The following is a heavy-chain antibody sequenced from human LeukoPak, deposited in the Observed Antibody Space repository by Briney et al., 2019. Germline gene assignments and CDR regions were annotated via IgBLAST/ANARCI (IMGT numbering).Heavy chain of an antibody. Sequence: GESLKISCKGSGYSFTSCWIGWVRQMPGKGLEWMGIIYPGDSDTGYSPSFQGQVTISADKSISTAYLQWSSLKASDTAMYYCATPFIYSSSWYSDYWGQGTLVTVSS. D-gene: IGHD6-13*01. CDR2: IYPGDSDT. V-gene: IGHV5-51*01. CDR3: ATPFIYSSSWYSDY. J-gene: IGHJ4*02. CDR1: GYSFTSCW.